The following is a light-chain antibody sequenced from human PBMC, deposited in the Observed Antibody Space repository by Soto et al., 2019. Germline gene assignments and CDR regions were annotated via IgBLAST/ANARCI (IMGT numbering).Light chain of an antibody. J-gene: IGKJ4*01. CDR1: ETVPXSY. Sequence: EIVLTQSPGTLSLSAGERXTLXXRASETVPXSYLAWFQQRPSQAPRLLIYGASNRATGVPDRFSGSGSGADFSLTINGLEPEDFAVYIXQQYGNSPLTFGGGTRVEIK. V-gene: IGKV3-20*01. CDR3: QQYGNSPLT. CDR2: GAS.